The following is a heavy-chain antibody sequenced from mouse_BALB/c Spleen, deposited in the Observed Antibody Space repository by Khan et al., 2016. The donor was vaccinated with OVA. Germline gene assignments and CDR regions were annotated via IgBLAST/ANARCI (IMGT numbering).Heavy chain of an antibody. CDR2: IAPGRGST. D-gene: IGHD1-1*01. J-gene: IGHJ4*01. CDR3: ARGNYNGNSAYAMDY. CDR1: GYTFTSYW. Sequence: DLVKPGASVKLSCKASGYTFTSYWINWIKQRPGQGLEWIGRIAPGRGSTSYNEMFKDKATLTVDTSSSTAYIQVSSLSSEDSAVYFCARGNYNGNSAYAMDYWGQGTSLTVSS. V-gene: IGHV1S41*01.